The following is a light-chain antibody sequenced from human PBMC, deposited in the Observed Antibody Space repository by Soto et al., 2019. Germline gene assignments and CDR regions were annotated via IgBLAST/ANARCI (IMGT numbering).Light chain of an antibody. CDR2: EVS. CDR3: RSYTGTSTLV. CDR1: SSDVGGYNY. Sequence: QSVLSQPASVSGSPGQSITISCAGTSSDVGGYNYVSWYQQHPGKAPKLMISEVSNRPSGVSNRFSGSKSGNTASLTISGPQAEDEADYYCRSYTGTSTLVFGGGTNVTVL. V-gene: IGLV2-14*01. J-gene: IGLJ3*02.